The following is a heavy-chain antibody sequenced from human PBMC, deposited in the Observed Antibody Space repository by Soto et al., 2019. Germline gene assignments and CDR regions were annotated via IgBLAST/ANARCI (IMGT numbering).Heavy chain of an antibody. CDR3: ARVFYSVAGTGGLDY. CDR2: ISSSSSTI. J-gene: IGHJ4*02. CDR1: GFTFSSYS. D-gene: IGHD6-19*01. Sequence: EVQLVESGGGLVQPGGSLRLSCAASGFTFSSYSMNWVRQAPGKGLEWVSYISSSSSTIYYADSVKGRFTISRDNAKNSLYLQMNSLRDEDTAVYYCARVFYSVAGTGGLDYLGQGTLVTVSS. V-gene: IGHV3-48*02.